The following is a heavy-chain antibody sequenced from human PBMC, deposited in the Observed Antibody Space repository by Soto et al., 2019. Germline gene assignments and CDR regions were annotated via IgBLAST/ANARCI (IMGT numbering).Heavy chain of an antibody. CDR2: INHSGST. Sequence: SETLSLTCAVYGGSFSGYYWSWIRQPPGKGLEWIGEINHSGSTNYNPSLKSRVTISVDTSKNQFSLKLSSVTAADTAVYYCAIGGSFRWGQGTLVTVSS. CDR1: GGSFSGYY. CDR3: AIGGSFR. V-gene: IGHV4-34*01. J-gene: IGHJ4*02.